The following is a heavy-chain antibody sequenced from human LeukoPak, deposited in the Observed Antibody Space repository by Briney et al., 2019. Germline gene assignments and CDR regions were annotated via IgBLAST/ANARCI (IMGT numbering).Heavy chain of an antibody. CDR1: GFTFSSYE. Sequence: GGSLRLSCAASGFTFSSYEMNWVRQAPGKGLEWVSYISSSGSTIYYADSVKGRFTISRDNAKKSLYLQMNSLRAEDTAVYYSARYYDFWSGYYRDWGQGTLVTVSS. J-gene: IGHJ4*02. V-gene: IGHV3-48*03. CDR3: ARYYDFWSGYYRD. D-gene: IGHD3-3*01. CDR2: ISSSGSTI.